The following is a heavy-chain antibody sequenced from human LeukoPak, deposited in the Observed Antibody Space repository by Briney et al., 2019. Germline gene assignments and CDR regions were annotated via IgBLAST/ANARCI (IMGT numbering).Heavy chain of an antibody. J-gene: IGHJ4*02. D-gene: IGHD1-14*01. CDR2: ITADGSKN. CDR3: VRGGVEPY. CDR1: GFTFSTYW. V-gene: IGHV3-74*01. Sequence: PGGSLRLSCAASGFTFSTYWMYWVHHAPEQGLVWFARITADGSKNYADSVKDRFTISRDNAKNTLYLQMNSLRVEDTAMYYCVRGGVEPYWGQGTLVTVSS.